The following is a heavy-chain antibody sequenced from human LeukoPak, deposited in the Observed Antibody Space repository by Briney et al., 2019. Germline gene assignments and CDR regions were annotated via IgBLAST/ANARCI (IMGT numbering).Heavy chain of an antibody. D-gene: IGHD2-21*01. V-gene: IGHV3-53*01. CDR1: GFTVSSNY. Sequence: GGSLRLSCAASGFTVSSNYMSCVRQAPGKGLEWVSVIYSGGSTYYADSVKGRFTISRDNSKNTLYLQTNSLRAEDTAVYYCARAVPPVMTFDYWGQGTLVTVSS. CDR3: ARAVPPVMTFDY. CDR2: IYSGGST. J-gene: IGHJ4*02.